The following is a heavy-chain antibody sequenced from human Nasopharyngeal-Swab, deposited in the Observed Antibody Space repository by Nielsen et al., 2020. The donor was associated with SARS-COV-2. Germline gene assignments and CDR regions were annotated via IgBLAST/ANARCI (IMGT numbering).Heavy chain of an antibody. V-gene: IGHV2-5*02. CDR3: AHKKNWNFDY. D-gene: IGHD1-1*01. J-gene: IGHJ4*02. Sequence: RQATGKALEWLALIYGDDGKTYSPSLQSSLTITKDTSKNQVVLTMTNMDPVDTATYYCAHKKNWNFDYWGRGTLVTVSS. CDR2: IYGDDGK.